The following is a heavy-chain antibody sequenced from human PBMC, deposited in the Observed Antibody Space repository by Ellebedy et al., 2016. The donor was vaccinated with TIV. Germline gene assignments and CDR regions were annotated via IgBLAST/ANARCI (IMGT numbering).Heavy chain of an antibody. CDR1: GGTFSSYA. CDR3: ARGPGVDAFDI. CDR2: IIPIHVMA. J-gene: IGHJ3*02. V-gene: IGHV1-69*10. Sequence: AASVKVSCKASGGTFSSYAISWVRQAPGQGLEWMGGIIPIHVMANYAKKFQGRVTIAADESTSTAYMELSSLRSDDTAIYYCARGPGVDAFDIWGQGTMLTVSS. D-gene: IGHD1-14*01.